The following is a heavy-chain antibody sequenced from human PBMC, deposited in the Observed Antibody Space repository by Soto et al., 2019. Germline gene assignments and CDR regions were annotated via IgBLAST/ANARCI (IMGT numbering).Heavy chain of an antibody. J-gene: IGHJ4*02. CDR2: IIPILGIA. CDR3: ARVSRSDSGYDPLV. CDR1: GGTFSSYT. Sequence: QVQLVQSGAEVKKPGSSVKVSCKASGGTFSSYTISWVRQAPGQGLEWMGRIIPILGIANYAQKFQGRVTITADKSTSTAYRELSSLRSEDTAVYYWARVSRSDSGYDPLVWGQGPLVTVSS. D-gene: IGHD5-12*01. V-gene: IGHV1-69*02.